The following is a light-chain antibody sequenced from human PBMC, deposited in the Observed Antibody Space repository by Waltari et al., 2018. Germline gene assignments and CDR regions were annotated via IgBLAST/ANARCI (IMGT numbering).Light chain of an antibody. CDR1: QEISIF. V-gene: IGKV1-39*01. CDR2: YAS. Sequence: DIQMTQSPSSLSASVGDRVSISCRASQEISIFLDCYQHKPGKAPKILVAYASTFQRGVPALFSGTGSGTDFTLVISSLQPEDFATYFCQQSYTSLLTFGGGTRVDIK. J-gene: IGKJ4*01. CDR3: QQSYTSLLT.